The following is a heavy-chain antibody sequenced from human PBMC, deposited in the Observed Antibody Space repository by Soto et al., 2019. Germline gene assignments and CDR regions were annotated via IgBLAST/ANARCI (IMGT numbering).Heavy chain of an antibody. D-gene: IGHD3-9*01. CDR1: GDSVSSNIAA. J-gene: IGHJ6*02. CDR2: TYYRSKWYN. Sequence: PSQTLSLTCAISGDSVSSNIAAWNWIRQSPSRGLEWLGRTYYRSKWYNDYAVSVKSRITINPDTSKNQFSLQLNSVTPEDTAVYYCARDLGILTGYSLYYYYGMDVWGQGTTVTVS. CDR3: ARDLGILTGYSLYYYYGMDV. V-gene: IGHV6-1*01.